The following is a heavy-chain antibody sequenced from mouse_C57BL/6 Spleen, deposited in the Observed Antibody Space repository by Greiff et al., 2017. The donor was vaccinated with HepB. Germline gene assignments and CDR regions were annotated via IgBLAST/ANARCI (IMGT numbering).Heavy chain of an antibody. J-gene: IGHJ2*01. V-gene: IGHV1-15*01. CDR3: TRGGLEYGNYAIFDY. CDR2: IDPETGGT. D-gene: IGHD2-1*01. Sequence: QVQLKESGAELVRPGASVTLSCKASGYTFTDYEMHWVKQTPVHGLEWIGAIDPETGGTAYNQKFKGKAILTADKSSSTAYMELRSLTSEDSAVYYWTRGGLEYGNYAIFDYWGQGTTLTVSS. CDR1: GYTFTDYE.